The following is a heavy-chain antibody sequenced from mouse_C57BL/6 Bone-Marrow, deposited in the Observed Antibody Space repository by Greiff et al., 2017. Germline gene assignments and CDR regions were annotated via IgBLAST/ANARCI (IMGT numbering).Heavy chain of an antibody. CDR2: IDPETGGT. J-gene: IGHJ2*01. V-gene: IGHV1-15*01. CDR3: TAYYYAY. D-gene: IGHD1-1*01. CDR1: GYTFTDYE. Sequence: VQLQESGAELVRPGASVTLSCKASGYTFTDYEMHWVKQTPVHGLEWIGAIDPETGGTAYNQKFKGKAILTADKSSSTAYMELRSLTSEDSAVYYCTAYYYAYWGQGTTLTVSS.